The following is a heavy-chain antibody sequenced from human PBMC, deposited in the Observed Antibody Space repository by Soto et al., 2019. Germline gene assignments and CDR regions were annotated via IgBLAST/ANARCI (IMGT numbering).Heavy chain of an antibody. CDR3: ARDLGVVPAAIQGSWFDP. CDR1: GFTFSSYA. J-gene: IGHJ5*02. CDR2: ISYDGSNK. V-gene: IGHV3-30-3*01. D-gene: IGHD2-2*01. Sequence: GGSLRLSCAASGFTFSSYAMHWVRQAPGKGLEWVAVISYDGSNKYYADSVKGRFTISRDNSKNTLYLQMNSLRAEDTAVYYCARDLGVVPAAIQGSWFDPWGQGTLVTVSS.